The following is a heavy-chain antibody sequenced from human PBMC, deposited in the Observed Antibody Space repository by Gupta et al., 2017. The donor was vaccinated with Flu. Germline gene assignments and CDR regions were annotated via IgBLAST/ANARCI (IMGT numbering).Heavy chain of an antibody. D-gene: IGHD4-17*01. Sequence: FSGYYWGWSRQPPGKGLEWIGEINHSGNTNYNPSLKSRVTISLDTSKSQFSLNVRSVTAADTDVYYCARGDGGDYSWFDPWGQGTLVTVSS. J-gene: IGHJ5*02. V-gene: IGHV4-34*01. CDR1: FSGYY. CDR3: ARGDGGDYSWFDP. CDR2: INHSGNT.